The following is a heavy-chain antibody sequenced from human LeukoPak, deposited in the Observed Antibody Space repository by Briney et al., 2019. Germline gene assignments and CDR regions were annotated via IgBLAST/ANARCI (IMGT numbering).Heavy chain of an antibody. J-gene: IGHJ4*02. CDR2: INHSGST. V-gene: IGHV4-34*01. Sequence: SETLSLTCTVSGGSISSYYWSWIRQPPGKGLEWIGEINHSGSTNYNPSLKSRVTISVDTSKNQFSLKLSSVTAADTAVYYCAGLGYGFLDYWGQGTLVTVSS. CDR1: GGSISSYY. CDR3: AGLGYGFLDY. D-gene: IGHD2-15*01.